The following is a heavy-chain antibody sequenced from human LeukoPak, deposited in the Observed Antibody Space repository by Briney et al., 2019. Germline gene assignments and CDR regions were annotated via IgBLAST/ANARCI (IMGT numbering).Heavy chain of an antibody. J-gene: IGHJ3*02. CDR1: GGSISSYF. D-gene: IGHD3-22*01. CDR2: IYDSGST. V-gene: IGHV4-59*01. Sequence: SETLSLTCTVSGGSISSYFWSWIRQPPGKGLEWIGYIYDSGSTNCNPSLKSRVTISVDTSKNQFSLKLSSVTAADTAAYYCACLTTADAFDIWGQGTMVTVSS. CDR3: ACLTTADAFDI.